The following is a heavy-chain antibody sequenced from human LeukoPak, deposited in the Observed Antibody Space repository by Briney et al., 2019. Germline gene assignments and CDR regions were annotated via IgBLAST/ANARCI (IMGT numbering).Heavy chain of an antibody. CDR2: VYYSGSP. CDR1: GGSISSYF. CDR3: ARVFDDYYDSSADPPLWFDP. J-gene: IGHJ5*02. Sequence: SSETLSLTCTVSGGSISSYFWSWIRQPPGMGLEWIGYVYYSGSPNYNPSLKSRVTISVDTSKNQFSLRLRSVTAADTAVYYCARVFDDYYDSSADPPLWFDPWGQGTLVTVSP. V-gene: IGHV4-59*01. D-gene: IGHD3-22*01.